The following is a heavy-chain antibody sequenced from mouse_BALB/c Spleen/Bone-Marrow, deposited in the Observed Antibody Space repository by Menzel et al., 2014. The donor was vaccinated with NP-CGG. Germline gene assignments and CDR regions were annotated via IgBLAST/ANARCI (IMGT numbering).Heavy chain of an antibody. CDR1: GYTFTSYF. J-gene: IGHJ3*01. V-gene: IGHV1S56*01. D-gene: IGHD1-1*01. CDR3: ARGDYYYGSGRVWFAY. CDR2: IYPGDGST. Sequence: QVQLKDSGPELVKPGASVKMSCKASGYTFTSYFIHWVKQRPGQGLEWIGWIYPGDGSTKYNEKFKGKTTLTADKSSSTAYMLLSSLTSEDSAIYFCARGDYYYGSGRVWFAYWGQGTLVTVSA.